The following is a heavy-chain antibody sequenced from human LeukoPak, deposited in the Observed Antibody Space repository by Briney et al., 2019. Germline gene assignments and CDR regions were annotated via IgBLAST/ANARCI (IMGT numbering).Heavy chain of an antibody. Sequence: GGSLRLSCAASGFTFSSYSMNWVRQVPGKGLEWVSSISSSSSYIYYADSVKGRFTISRDNAKNSLYLQMNSLRAEDTALYYCAKEGIVGATTPAFDIWGQGTMVTVSS. J-gene: IGHJ3*02. CDR1: GFTFSSYS. D-gene: IGHD1-26*01. V-gene: IGHV3-21*04. CDR3: AKEGIVGATTPAFDI. CDR2: ISSSSSYI.